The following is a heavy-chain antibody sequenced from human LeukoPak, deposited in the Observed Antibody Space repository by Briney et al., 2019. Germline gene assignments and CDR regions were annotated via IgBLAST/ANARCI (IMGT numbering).Heavy chain of an antibody. CDR1: GFTFSSYA. D-gene: IGHD2-15*01. CDR2: ISGSGGST. V-gene: IGHV3-23*01. Sequence: GGSLRLSRAASGFTFSSYAMSWVRQAPGKGLEWVSAISGSGGSTYYADSVKGRFTISRDNSKNTLYLQMNSLRAEDTAVYYCAKLRYCSGGSCYGFDPWGQGTLVTVSS. J-gene: IGHJ5*02. CDR3: AKLRYCSGGSCYGFDP.